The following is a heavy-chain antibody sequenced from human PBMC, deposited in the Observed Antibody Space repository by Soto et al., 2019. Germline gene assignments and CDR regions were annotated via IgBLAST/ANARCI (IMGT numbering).Heavy chain of an antibody. J-gene: IGHJ5*02. CDR1: GDSVSTSNTA. Sequence: SQTLSLTCAFSGDSVSTSNTAWNWIRQSPSRGLEWLGRAYYRSTWYYDYAESVRSRLTINPDTSKNQFSLQLNSVTHEDTAVYFCARGLNRNWFDPRGKGTLVTVSS. V-gene: IGHV6-1*01. CDR3: ARGLNRNWFDP. CDR2: AYYRSTWYY.